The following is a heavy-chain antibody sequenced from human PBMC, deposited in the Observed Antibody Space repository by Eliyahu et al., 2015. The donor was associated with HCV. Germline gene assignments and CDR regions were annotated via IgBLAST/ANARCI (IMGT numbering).Heavy chain of an antibody. CDR2: IYYSGST. CDR1: GGSISSYY. D-gene: IGHD6-19*01. V-gene: IGHV4-59*01. J-gene: IGHJ4*02. CDR3: ARMGLDTLPFDY. Sequence: QVQLQESGPGLVKPSETLSLTCTVSGGSISSYYWSWIRQPPGKGLEWIGYIYYSGSTNYNPSLKSRVTISVDTSKNQFSLKLSSVTAADTAVYYCARMGLDTLPFDYWGQGTLVTVSS.